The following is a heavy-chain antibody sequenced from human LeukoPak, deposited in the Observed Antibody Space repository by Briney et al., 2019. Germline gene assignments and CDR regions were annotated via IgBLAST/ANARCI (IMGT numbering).Heavy chain of an antibody. Sequence: PGGSLRLSCAASGFTFSSYAMSWVRQAPGKGLEWVSSISSSSSYIYYADSVKGRFTISRDNAKNSLYLQMNSLRAEDTAVYYCARKDYGDYVDAFDIWGQGTMVTVSS. V-gene: IGHV3-21*01. CDR2: ISSSSSYI. CDR1: GFTFSSYA. J-gene: IGHJ3*02. CDR3: ARKDYGDYVDAFDI. D-gene: IGHD4-17*01.